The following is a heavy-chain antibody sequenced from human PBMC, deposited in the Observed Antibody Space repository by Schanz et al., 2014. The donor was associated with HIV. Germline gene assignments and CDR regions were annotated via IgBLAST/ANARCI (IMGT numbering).Heavy chain of an antibody. V-gene: IGHV1-46*01. Sequence: VQLVQSGAEVKKPGASVKVSCKASGYSFTSNFIHWVRQAPGQGLQWMGVINTNGGGTSDTLQGRVIITRDTSTRTVYMQLSSLRSEDTAIYYCARARPLIDTVFGVAPDLWGQGALVIVSS. CDR2: INTNGGGT. CDR3: ARARPLIDTVFGVAPDL. D-gene: IGHD3-3*01. J-gene: IGHJ5*02. CDR1: GYSFTSNF.